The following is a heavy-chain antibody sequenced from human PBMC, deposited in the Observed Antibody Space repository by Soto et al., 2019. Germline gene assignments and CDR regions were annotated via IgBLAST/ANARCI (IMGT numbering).Heavy chain of an antibody. V-gene: IGHV1-2*04. D-gene: IGHD4-17*01. Sequence: QVQLVQSGAEVKKPGASVKVSCKASGYTFTGYYMHWVRQAPGQGLEWMGWINPNSGGTNYAQKFQGWVTMTRDTSISTAYMELSRLRSDDTAVYYCASFPGRNGDSYGMDVWGQGTTVTVSS. CDR2: INPNSGGT. CDR1: GYTFTGYY. J-gene: IGHJ6*02. CDR3: ASFPGRNGDSYGMDV.